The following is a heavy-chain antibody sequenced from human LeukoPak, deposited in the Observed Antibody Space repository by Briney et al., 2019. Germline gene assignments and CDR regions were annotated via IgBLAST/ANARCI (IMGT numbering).Heavy chain of an antibody. D-gene: IGHD5-24*01. CDR1: GYTFTGYY. CDR2: INPNSGGT. V-gene: IGHV1-2*02. CDR3: ARGRRDGYNFWYY. J-gene: IGHJ4*02. Sequence: ASVKVSCKASGYTFTGYYMHWVRQAPGQGLEGMGWINPNSGGTNYAQKFQGRVTITRDTSISTAYMELSRLRSDDTAVYYCARGRRDGYNFWYYWGQGTLVTVSS.